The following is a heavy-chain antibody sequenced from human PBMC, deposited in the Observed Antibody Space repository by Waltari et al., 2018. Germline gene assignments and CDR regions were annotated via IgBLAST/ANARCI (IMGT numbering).Heavy chain of an antibody. CDR1: GGSFSGYY. CDR3: AGYRKSDILTCYDLP. Sequence: QVQLQQWGAGRLKPSETLSLTCAVYGGSFSGYYWSWTSQPPGKGLEWIGEINHSGSTNDNPALKRLVTISVETSKNQFSQKLSSVTDSDTAVYYGAGYRKSDILTCYDLPWGQGTLVTVSS. D-gene: IGHD3-9*01. V-gene: IGHV4-34*01. CDR2: INHSGST. J-gene: IGHJ5*02.